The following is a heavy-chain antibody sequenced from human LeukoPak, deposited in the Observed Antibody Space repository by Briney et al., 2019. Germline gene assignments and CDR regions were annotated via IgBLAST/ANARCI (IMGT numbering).Heavy chain of an antibody. CDR3: ARLPTFYYDSSGYHYDY. CDR2: TAGSGISK. J-gene: IGHJ4*02. CDR1: GFTFNNYA. D-gene: IGHD3-22*01. Sequence: GGSLRLSCVASGFTFNNYAMSWVRQAPGRGLEWASSTAGSGISKDYADSVKGRFSISKDKSKNTLYLQMDNLRAEDTGVYFCARLPTFYYDSSGYHYDYWGQGTLVTVSS. V-gene: IGHV3-23*01.